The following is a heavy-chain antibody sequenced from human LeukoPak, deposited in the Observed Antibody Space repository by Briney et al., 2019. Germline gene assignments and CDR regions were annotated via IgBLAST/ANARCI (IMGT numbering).Heavy chain of an antibody. CDR3: ARSTVATCCDGEDH. D-gene: IGHD5-12*01. V-gene: IGHV3-30-3*01. J-gene: IGHJ4*02. CDR2: ISYDGSNK. Sequence: ERSLRLSCAASGFTFSTYAMNWVRQAPGKGLEWVAIISYDGSNKYYADSVKGRFTISRDNSKDTLYLQMNSLKSEDTAVYYCARSTVATCCDGEDHWGQGTLVTVSS. CDR1: GFTFSTYA.